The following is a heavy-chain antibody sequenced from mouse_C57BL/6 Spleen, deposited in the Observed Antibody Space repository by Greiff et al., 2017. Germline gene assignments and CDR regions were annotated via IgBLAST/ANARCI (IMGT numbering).Heavy chain of an antibody. J-gene: IGHJ2*01. CDR3: TRGHLDY. D-gene: IGHD3-3*01. CDR1: GYTFTDYE. CDR2: IDPETGGT. Sequence: VQLQQSGAELVRPGASVTLSCKASGYTFTDYEMHWVKQTPVHGLEWIGAIDPETGGTAYNQKFKGKAILTADKSSSTAYMELHNLTSEDSAVYYCTRGHLDYWGQGTTLTVSS. V-gene: IGHV1-15*01.